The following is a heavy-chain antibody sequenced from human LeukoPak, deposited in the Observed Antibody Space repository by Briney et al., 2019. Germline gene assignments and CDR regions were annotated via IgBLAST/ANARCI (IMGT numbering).Heavy chain of an antibody. Sequence: SETLSLTCAVSGGPFSGYFWSWIRQSSGKGLEWIGEIHNSGTTNYNPSLNSRVTISEDTSKNQFYLNLSSVIAADTAVYYCARRYYYNLGSFPFDFWGQGTLVTVSS. CDR3: ARRYYYNLGSFPFDF. CDR1: GGPFSGYF. D-gene: IGHD3-10*01. CDR2: IHNSGTT. J-gene: IGHJ4*02. V-gene: IGHV4-34*01.